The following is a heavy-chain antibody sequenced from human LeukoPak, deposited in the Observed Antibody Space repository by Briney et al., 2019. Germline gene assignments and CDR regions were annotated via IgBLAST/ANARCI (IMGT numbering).Heavy chain of an antibody. CDR3: ARGSTSGWPDYFDY. CDR2: INQDGSQK. D-gene: IGHD6-19*01. CDR1: GFTFSIYW. Sequence: GGSLRLSCAASGFTFSIYWMSWVRQAPGKGLEWVANINQDGSQKYYVDSVKGRFTSSRDNAKNTLYLQMHSLRADDTAVYYCARGSTSGWPDYFDYWGQGSVVTVSS. V-gene: IGHV3-7*01. J-gene: IGHJ4*02.